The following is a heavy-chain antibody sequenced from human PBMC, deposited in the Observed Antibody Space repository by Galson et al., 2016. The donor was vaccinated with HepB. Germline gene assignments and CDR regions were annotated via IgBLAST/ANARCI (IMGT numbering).Heavy chain of an antibody. CDR1: GFTVSNNY. D-gene: IGHD2/OR15-2a*01. V-gene: IGHV3-53*01. CDR3: SRDRHRLSQNTVIGL. Sequence: SLRLSCAASGFTVSNNYMKWVRQAPGKGLEWVSLIYSNGDTRYAESVKGRFTITSNNFKNTVYLHMNNLRAEDTAMYYCSRDRHRLSQNTVIGLWGQGTLVTVSS. J-gene: IGHJ4*02. CDR2: IYSNGDT.